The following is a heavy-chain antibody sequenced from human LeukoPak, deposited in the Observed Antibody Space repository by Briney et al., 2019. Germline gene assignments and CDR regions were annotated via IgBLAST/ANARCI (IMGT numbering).Heavy chain of an antibody. Sequence: GASVKVSCKASGYTFTDSYMDWVRQAPGQGLEWMGWINPNSGDTNYAQKFQGRVTMTRDTSISTAYMELSRLTSDDTAVYYCTRDINWNYGYWGQGPWSPSP. V-gene: IGHV1-2*02. CDR2: INPNSGDT. CDR1: GYTFTDSY. J-gene: IGHJ4*02. CDR3: TRDINWNYGY. D-gene: IGHD1-7*01.